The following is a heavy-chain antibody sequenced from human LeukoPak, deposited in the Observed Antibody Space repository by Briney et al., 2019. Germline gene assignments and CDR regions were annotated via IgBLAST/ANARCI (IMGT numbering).Heavy chain of an antibody. D-gene: IGHD2-2*01. CDR1: GFTFSSYS. CDR3: ARGGCSSASGAFDY. CDR2: ISSSSSHI. V-gene: IGHV3-21*01. Sequence: PGGSLRLSCAASGFTFSSYSMKWVRQAPGKGLEWVSSISSSSSHIYYADSVKGRFTISRDNAKNSLYLQMNSLRAEDTAVYYCARGGCSSASGAFDYWGQGTLVTVSS. J-gene: IGHJ4*02.